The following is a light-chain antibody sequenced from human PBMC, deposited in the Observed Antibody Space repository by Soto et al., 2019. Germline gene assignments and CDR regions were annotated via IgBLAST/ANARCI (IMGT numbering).Light chain of an antibody. CDR3: QQYGISLLT. Sequence: EIVLTQSPGTLSLSPGERATLSCRASQSVSTTYLAWYQQKPGQAPRLIIYGASSRATGIPDRFSGSGSETEFTLTISRLEPEDVEVYDFQQYGISLLTFGGGTKVEIK. CDR2: GAS. CDR1: QSVSTTY. J-gene: IGKJ4*01. V-gene: IGKV3-20*01.